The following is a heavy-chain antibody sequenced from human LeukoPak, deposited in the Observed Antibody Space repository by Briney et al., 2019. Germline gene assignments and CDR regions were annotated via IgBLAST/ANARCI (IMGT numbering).Heavy chain of an antibody. D-gene: IGHD5-18*01. Sequence: PSETLSLTCTVSGGSISSYYWSWIRQPPGKGLEWIGYIYASGSTNYNPSLKSRVTISVDTSKNQFSLKLSSVTAADTAVYYCARPPRTLHSYGYVLGGWYFHLWGRGTLVHVPS. CDR2: IYASGST. CDR1: GGSISSYY. V-gene: IGHV4-4*09. J-gene: IGHJ2*01. CDR3: ARPPRTLHSYGYVLGGWYFHL.